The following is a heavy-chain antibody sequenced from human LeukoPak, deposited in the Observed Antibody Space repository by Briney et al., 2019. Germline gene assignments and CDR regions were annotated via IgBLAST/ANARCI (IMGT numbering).Heavy chain of an antibody. CDR1: GYSISSHYY. J-gene: IGHJ3*02. CDR2: IYHSGIT. D-gene: IGHD3-10*01. CDR3: VRDTVGPDDAFDI. Sequence: PSETLSLTCTVSGYSISSHYYWGWIRPPPRKGLEWIGGIYHSGITYYNPSLKSRVTISVDTSKNQFSLKLSSVTAADTAVYYCVRDTVGPDDAFDIWRQGTMVTVSS. V-gene: IGHV4-38-2*02.